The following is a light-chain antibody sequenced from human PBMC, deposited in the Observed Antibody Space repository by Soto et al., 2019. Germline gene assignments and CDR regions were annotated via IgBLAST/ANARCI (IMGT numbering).Light chain of an antibody. CDR3: QQGYTSSIT. Sequence: IQVTQSPFSLSASVGCIVTITCRASQSIGKHLNWYQQKPGKAPKFLIYYVSNLQSGVPSRFSGSGSGTDFTLTIDSLQPEDFATYYCQQGYTSSITFGQGTRLEIK. V-gene: IGKV1-39*01. CDR2: YVS. J-gene: IGKJ5*01. CDR1: QSIGKH.